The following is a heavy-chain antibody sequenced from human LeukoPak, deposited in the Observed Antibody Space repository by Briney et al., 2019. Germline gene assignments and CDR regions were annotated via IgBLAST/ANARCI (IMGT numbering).Heavy chain of an antibody. D-gene: IGHD3-10*01. V-gene: IGHV1-18*01. Sequence: GASVKVSCKASGYTFTSYGVSWVRQAPGQGLEWMGWISAYNGNTNYAQKLQGRVTMTTDTSTGTAYMELRSLRSDDTAMYYCARVKVRDYYYYYMDVWGKGTTVTISS. J-gene: IGHJ6*03. CDR1: GYTFTSYG. CDR3: ARVKVRDYYYYYMDV. CDR2: ISAYNGNT.